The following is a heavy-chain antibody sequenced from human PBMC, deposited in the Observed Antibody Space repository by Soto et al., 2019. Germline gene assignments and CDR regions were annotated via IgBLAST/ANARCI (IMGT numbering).Heavy chain of an antibody. V-gene: IGHV4-59*01. J-gene: IGHJ4*02. CDR2: IYYSGST. CDR3: ARGLDCSGGSCYSGYYFDY. Sequence: PSETLSLTCTVSGGSISSYYWSWIRQPPGKGLEWIGYIYYSGSTNYNPSLKSRVTISVDTSKNQFSLKLSSVTAADTAVYYCARGLDCSGGSCYSGYYFDYWGQGTLVTVS. CDR1: GGSISSYY. D-gene: IGHD2-15*01.